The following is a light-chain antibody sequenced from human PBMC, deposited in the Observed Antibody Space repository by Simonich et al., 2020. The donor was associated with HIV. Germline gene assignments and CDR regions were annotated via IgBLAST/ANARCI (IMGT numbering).Light chain of an antibody. J-gene: IGKJ2*01. CDR3: QQYNIWPPKYT. CDR1: QSVSSN. V-gene: IGKV3-15*01. Sequence: EIVMTQSPATLSVSPGERATLSCRASQSVSSNLAWYQQKPGQAPRLLIYGASTRATGIPARLSGSGSGTEFTLTISSLQSEDFAVYYCQQYNIWPPKYTFGQGTKLEIK. CDR2: GAS.